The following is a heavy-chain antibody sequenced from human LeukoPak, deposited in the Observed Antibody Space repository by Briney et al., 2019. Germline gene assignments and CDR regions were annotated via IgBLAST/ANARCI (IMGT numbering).Heavy chain of an antibody. D-gene: IGHD1-26*01. CDR3: AKDRLGAMMYFDF. CDR1: GFTFSSYG. Sequence: GGTLRLSCAASGFTFSSYGMSWVRQAPGKGLEWVSAISGSGGSTYYADSVKGRVTISRDNSKNTLYLQVNSLRVEDTAVYYCAKDRLGAMMYFDFWGQGTLVTVSS. V-gene: IGHV3-23*01. CDR2: ISGSGGST. J-gene: IGHJ4*02.